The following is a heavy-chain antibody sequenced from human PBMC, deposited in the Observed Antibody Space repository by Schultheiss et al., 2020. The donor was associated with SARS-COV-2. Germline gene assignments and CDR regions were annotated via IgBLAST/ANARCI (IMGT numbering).Heavy chain of an antibody. Sequence: GGSLRLSCAASGFTFSSYGMHWVRQAPGKGLEWVAVIWYDGSNKYYADSVKGRFTISRDNSKNTLYLHMNSLRVEDTAVYYCARDRWSEWLVDYWGQGTLVTVSS. D-gene: IGHD6-19*01. J-gene: IGHJ4*02. CDR3: ARDRWSEWLVDY. CDR2: IWYDGSNK. CDR1: GFTFSSYG. V-gene: IGHV3-33*01.